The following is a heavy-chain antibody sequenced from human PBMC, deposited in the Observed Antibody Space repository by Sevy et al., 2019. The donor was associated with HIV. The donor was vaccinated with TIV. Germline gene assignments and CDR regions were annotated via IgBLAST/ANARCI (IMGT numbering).Heavy chain of an antibody. J-gene: IGHJ6*02. CDR3: ARVNCSGGSCYYYYGMDV. CDR2: IYSGGST. D-gene: IGHD2-15*01. Sequence: GGSLRLSCAASGFTVSSNYMSWVRQAPGKGLERVSVIYSGGSTYYADSVKGRFTISRDNSKNTLYLQMNSLRAEDTAVYYCARVNCSGGSCYYYYGMDVWGQGTTVTVSS. V-gene: IGHV3-53*01. CDR1: GFTVSSNY.